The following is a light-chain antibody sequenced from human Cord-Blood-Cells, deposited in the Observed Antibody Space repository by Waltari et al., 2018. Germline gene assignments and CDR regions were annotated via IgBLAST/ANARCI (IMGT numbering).Light chain of an antibody. V-gene: IGLV2-11*01. J-gene: IGLJ2*01. CDR2: DVS. CDR3: CSYAGSVV. CDR1: SSDVGGYNY. Sequence: QSALTQPRSVSGSPGQSVTISCTGTSSDVGGYNYVSWYQQHPGKAPKLMIYDVSKRPSGVPDRVSGSKSGNTASLTISGLQAEDEADYYCCSYAGSVVFGGGTKLTVL.